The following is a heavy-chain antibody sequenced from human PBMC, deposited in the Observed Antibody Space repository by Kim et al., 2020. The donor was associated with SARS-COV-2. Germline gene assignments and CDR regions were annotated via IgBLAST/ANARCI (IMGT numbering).Heavy chain of an antibody. J-gene: IGHJ3*01. CDR3: TRIPGPTLAFWDAFDV. V-gene: IGHV3-73*01. Sequence: GGSLRLSCAASGFTFSDSPIHWVRQAPGKGLEWVARIRSSVYSYATSYAASGKGRFTISRDDSESTAYLQMNSENTEDTDVYDCTRIPGPTLAFWDAFDV. CDR2: IRSSVYSYAT. CDR1: GFTFSDSP. D-gene: IGHD1-1*01.